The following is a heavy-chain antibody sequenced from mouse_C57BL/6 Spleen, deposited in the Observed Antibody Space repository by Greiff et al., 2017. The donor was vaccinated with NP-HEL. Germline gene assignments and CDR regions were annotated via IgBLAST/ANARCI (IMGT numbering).Heavy chain of an antibody. CDR3: AREEQDAYYGSSFDY. V-gene: IGHV1-55*01. CDR1: GYTFTSYW. J-gene: IGHJ2*01. Sequence: QVQLQQPGAELVKPGASVKMSCKASGYTFTSYWITWVKQRPGQGLEWIGDIYPGSGSTNYNEKFKSKATLTVDTSSSTAYMQLSSLTSEDSAVYYCAREEQDAYYGSSFDYWGQGTTLTVSS. D-gene: IGHD1-1*01. CDR2: IYPGSGST.